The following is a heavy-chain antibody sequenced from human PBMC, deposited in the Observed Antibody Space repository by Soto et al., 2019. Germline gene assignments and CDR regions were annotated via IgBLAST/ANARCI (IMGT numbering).Heavy chain of an antibody. CDR1: GFTFSSYA. CDR3: AKDHVISASWYPYFFDS. J-gene: IGHJ4*01. Sequence: PGGSLRLSCAASGFTFSSYAMSWVRQAPGKGLEWVSAISGSGGSTYYADSVKGRFTISRDNSKNTLSLQMNTLMAEDSAVYYCAKDHVISASWYPYFFDSWGHGTLVTVSS. V-gene: IGHV3-23*01. CDR2: ISGSGGST. D-gene: IGHD6-13*01.